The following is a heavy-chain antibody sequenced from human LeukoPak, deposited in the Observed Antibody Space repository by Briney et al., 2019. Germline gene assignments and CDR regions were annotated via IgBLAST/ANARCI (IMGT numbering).Heavy chain of an antibody. Sequence: SETLSLTCTVSGGSISPYYWSWIRQPPGKGLEWIGYIYYSGSTNYNPSLKSRVTISVDTSKNQFSLKLSSVTAADTAVYYCARDDGYNWVYWGQGTLVTVSS. J-gene: IGHJ4*02. V-gene: IGHV4-59*12. CDR2: IYYSGST. CDR1: GGSISPYY. CDR3: ARDDGYNWVY. D-gene: IGHD5-24*01.